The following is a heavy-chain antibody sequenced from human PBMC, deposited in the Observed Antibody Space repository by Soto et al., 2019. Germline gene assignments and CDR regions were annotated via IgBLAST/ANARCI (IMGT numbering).Heavy chain of an antibody. Sequence: SETLSLTCTVSGGSISSYYWSWIRQPPGKGLEWIGHIYHSGSINYNPSLKSRVTISVDTSKNHFSLKLSSGTAADTAVYYCARDRGYYHGSAQGFDPWAQGTLVTVYS. D-gene: IGHD3-10*01. J-gene: IGHJ5*02. CDR1: GGSISSYY. V-gene: IGHV4-59*01. CDR3: ARDRGYYHGSAQGFDP. CDR2: IYHSGSI.